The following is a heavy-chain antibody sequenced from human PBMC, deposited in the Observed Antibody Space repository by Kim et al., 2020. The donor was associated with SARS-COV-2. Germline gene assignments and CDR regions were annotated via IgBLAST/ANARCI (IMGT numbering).Heavy chain of an antibody. CDR2: ISGSAGST. J-gene: IGHJ6*01. V-gene: IGHV3-23*01. Sequence: GGSLRLSCAASGVTFSSYAMSWVRQAPGKGLDWVSSISGSAGSTYYADSAKGRFTISSDNSKNMLYLQMNSLRAEDTAVYYCAKSKLCLRGDYYYAMDV. CDR3: AKSKLCLRGDYYYAMDV. D-gene: IGHD1-1*01. CDR1: GVTFSSYA.